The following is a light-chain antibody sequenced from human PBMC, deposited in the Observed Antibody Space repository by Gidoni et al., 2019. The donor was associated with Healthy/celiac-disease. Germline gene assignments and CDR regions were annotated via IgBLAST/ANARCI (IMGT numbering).Light chain of an antibody. Sequence: EIVVTQSPATLSVSPGERATLSCRASQSVSSNLAWYQQKPGQAPRLLFYGASTRATGIPARFSGSGSETEFTLTISSLQSEDFAVYYCQQYNSWPLTFGQGTKVEIK. V-gene: IGKV3-15*01. CDR1: QSVSSN. CDR3: QQYNSWPLT. CDR2: GAS. J-gene: IGKJ1*01.